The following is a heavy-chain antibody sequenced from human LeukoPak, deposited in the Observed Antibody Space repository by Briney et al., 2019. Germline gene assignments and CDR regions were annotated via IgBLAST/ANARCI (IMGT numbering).Heavy chain of an antibody. CDR2: ISSFSGTI. V-gene: IGHV3-48*01. CDR3: ARDPYYYDSSGYLFDY. J-gene: IGHJ4*02. CDR1: GLTFSFYS. D-gene: IGHD3-22*01. Sequence: PGGSLRLSCAASGLTFSFYSMNWVRQAPGKGLEWVSYISSFSGTINYAESVKGRFTISRDNAKNSLYLQMNSLRAEDTAVYYCARDPYYYDSSGYLFDYWGQGTLVTVSS.